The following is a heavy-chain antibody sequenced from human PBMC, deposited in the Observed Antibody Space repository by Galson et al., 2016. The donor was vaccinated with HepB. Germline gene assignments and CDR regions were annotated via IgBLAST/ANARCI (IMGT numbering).Heavy chain of an antibody. CDR1: GFTFSSYW. J-gene: IGHJ3*02. Sequence: SLRLSCAASGFTFSSYWMTWVRQAPGKGLEWVANIKRDGSVKNYLDSVKGRFTISRDNVKSSLYLQISSLRAEDTAVYYCARDFSPPADPACGWYFDGFDIWGQGTMVSVSS. D-gene: IGHD3-9*01. CDR3: ARDFSPPADPACGWYFDGFDI. V-gene: IGHV3-7*03. CDR2: IKRDGSVK.